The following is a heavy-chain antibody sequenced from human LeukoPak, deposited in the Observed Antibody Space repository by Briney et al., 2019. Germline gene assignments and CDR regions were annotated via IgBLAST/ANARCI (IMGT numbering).Heavy chain of an antibody. Sequence: GGSLRLSCAASGFAFSSYAMGWVRQAPGKGLDWVSGISGSGGTTYYADSVRGRFTISRDNSRNTLYLQMNSLRVEETAVYYCAKLGSGRGDFDYWGQGTLVTVSS. CDR2: ISGSGGTT. CDR3: AKLGSGRGDFDY. D-gene: IGHD3-10*01. CDR1: GFAFSSYA. V-gene: IGHV3-23*01. J-gene: IGHJ4*02.